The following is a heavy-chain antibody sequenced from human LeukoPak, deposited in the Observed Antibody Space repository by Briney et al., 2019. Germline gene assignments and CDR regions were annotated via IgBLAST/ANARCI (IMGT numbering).Heavy chain of an antibody. J-gene: IGHJ4*02. V-gene: IGHV3-74*01. D-gene: IGHD1-26*01. CDR3: ARVGATSWY. CDR2: INTDGSIT. CDR1: GFTFSTYW. Sequence: PGGSLRLSCAASGFTFSTYWMHWVRQAPGKGLVWVSRINTDGSITNYADSVKGRFTISRDNAKNTLYLQMDSLRAEDTAVYYCARVGATSWYWGQGTLVTVSS.